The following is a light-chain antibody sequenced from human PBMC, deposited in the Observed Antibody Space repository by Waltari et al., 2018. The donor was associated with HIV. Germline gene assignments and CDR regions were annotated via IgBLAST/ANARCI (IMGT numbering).Light chain of an antibody. CDR3: QQYNSWPWT. CDR2: AAS. Sequence: EIVMTQSPATLSVSPGERATLSCRASQSVSNNLAWYQQKPGQAPRLLIYAASTRATGVPARFSGRGSVTEFSLTISSLQSEDFAVYYCQQYNSWPWTFGQGTTVDIK. V-gene: IGKV3-15*01. CDR1: QSVSNN. J-gene: IGKJ1*01.